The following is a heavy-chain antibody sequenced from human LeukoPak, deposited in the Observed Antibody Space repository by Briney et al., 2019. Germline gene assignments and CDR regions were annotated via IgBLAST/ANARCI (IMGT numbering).Heavy chain of an antibody. CDR2: IYYSGST. V-gene: IGHV4-61*08. D-gene: IGHD6-19*01. J-gene: IGHJ3*02. CDR1: GGSISGGGYY. Sequence: SETLSLTCTVSGGSISGGGYYWSWIRQPPGKGLEWIGYIYYSGSTNYNPSLKSRVTISVDTSKNQFSLKLSSVTAADTAVYYCARAGYSSGWPDAFDIWGQGTMVTVSS. CDR3: ARAGYSSGWPDAFDI.